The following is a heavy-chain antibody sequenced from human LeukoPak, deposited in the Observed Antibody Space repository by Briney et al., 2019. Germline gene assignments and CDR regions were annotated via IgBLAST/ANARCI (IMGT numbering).Heavy chain of an antibody. D-gene: IGHD4-17*01. J-gene: IGHJ3*02. V-gene: IGHV1-69*05. CDR1: GGTFSSYA. CDR2: IIPIFGTA. CDR3: ARDGGASTVTTLAFDI. Sequence: SVKVSCKASGGTFSSYAISWVRQAPGQGLEWMGGIIPIFGTANYAQKFQGRVTITTDESTSTAYMELSSLRSEDAAVYYCARDGGASTVTTLAFDIWGQGTMVTVSS.